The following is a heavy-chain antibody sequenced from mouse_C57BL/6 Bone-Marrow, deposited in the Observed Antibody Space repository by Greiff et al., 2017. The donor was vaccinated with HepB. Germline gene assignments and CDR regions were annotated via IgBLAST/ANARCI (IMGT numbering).Heavy chain of an antibody. Sequence: QVQLQQPGAELVKPGASVKLSCKASGYTFTSYWMHWVKQRPGQGLEWIGMIHPNSGSTNYNEKFKSKATLTVDKSSSTAYMQLSSLTSEDSAVYYCARPYGSSFAWFAYWGQGTTLTVSS. J-gene: IGHJ2*01. D-gene: IGHD1-1*01. CDR1: GYTFTSYW. CDR3: ARPYGSSFAWFAY. CDR2: IHPNSGST. V-gene: IGHV1-64*01.